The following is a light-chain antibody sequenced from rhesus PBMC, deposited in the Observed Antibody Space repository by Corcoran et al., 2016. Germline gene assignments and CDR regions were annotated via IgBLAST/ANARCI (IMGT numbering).Light chain of an antibody. V-gene: IGKV1S15*01. J-gene: IGKJ2*01. CDR3: QHGYATPYN. Sequence: DIQMTQSPSSLSASVGDTVTITCRASKGISNNLAWYQQKPGNVPKLLIYYASTLQTGVPSRFSGSGSGTDFILTISSLQPEDFATYYCQHGYATPYNFGQGTKVEIK. CDR1: KGISNN. CDR2: YAS.